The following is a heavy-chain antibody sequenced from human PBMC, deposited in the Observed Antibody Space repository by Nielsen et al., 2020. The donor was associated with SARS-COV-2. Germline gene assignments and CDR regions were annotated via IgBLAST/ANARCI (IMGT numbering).Heavy chain of an antibody. CDR1: GGSFSVYY. J-gene: IGHJ6*02. CDR3: ARDRGAIFGVVLYYYGMDV. V-gene: IGHV4-34*01. D-gene: IGHD3-3*01. Sequence: SETLSLTCAVYGGSFSVYYWSWIRQPPGKGLEWIGSIYYSGSTYYNPSLKSRVTISVDTSKNQFSLKLSSVTAADTAVYYCARDRGAIFGVVLYYYGMDVWGQGTTVTVSS. CDR2: IYYSGST.